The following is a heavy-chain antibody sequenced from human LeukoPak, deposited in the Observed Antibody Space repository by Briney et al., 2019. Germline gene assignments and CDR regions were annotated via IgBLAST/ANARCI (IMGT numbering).Heavy chain of an antibody. J-gene: IGHJ4*02. CDR2: IYHSGST. D-gene: IGHD2-15*01. CDR1: GGSISSTNW. CDR3: ARVVVVVATPVKYINY. Sequence: SETLSLTCAVSGGSISSTNWWSWVRQPPGKGLEWIGEIYHSGSTNYNPSLKSRVTISVDKSKNQFSLKLSSVTAADTAVYYCARVVVVVATPVKYINYWGQGALVTVSS. V-gene: IGHV4-4*02.